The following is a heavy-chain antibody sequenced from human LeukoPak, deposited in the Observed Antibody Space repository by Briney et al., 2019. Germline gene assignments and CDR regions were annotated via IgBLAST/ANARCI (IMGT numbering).Heavy chain of an antibody. CDR3: AKEESGPFFDY. D-gene: IGHD3-3*01. Sequence: GGSLRLSCAASGFTFSSYGMHWVRQAPGKGLEWVAVISYDGSNKYYADSVKGRFTISRDNSKNTLYLQMNSLRAEDTVVYYCAKEESGPFFDYWGQGTLVTVSS. V-gene: IGHV3-30*18. CDR2: ISYDGSNK. CDR1: GFTFSSYG. J-gene: IGHJ4*02.